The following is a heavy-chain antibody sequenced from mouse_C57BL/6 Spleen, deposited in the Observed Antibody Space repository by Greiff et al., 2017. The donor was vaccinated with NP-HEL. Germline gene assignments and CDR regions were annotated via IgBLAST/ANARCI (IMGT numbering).Heavy chain of an antibody. V-gene: IGHV8-8*01. D-gene: IGHD3-2*02. CDR2: IWWDDDK. Sequence: QVTLKESGPGILQPSQTLSLTCSFSGFSLSTFGMGVGWIRQPSGKGLVWLAHIWWDDDKYYNPALKRRLTISNDTSKNQVLLKIANVDTTDTATYYCARRGTAQATYWFAYWGQGTLVTVSA. J-gene: IGHJ3*01. CDR1: GFSLSTFGMG. CDR3: ARRGTAQATYWFAY.